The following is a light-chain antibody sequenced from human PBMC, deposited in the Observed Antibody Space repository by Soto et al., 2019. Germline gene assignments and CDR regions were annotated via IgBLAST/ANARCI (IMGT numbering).Light chain of an antibody. CDR1: SSDVGGYNY. CDR2: DVN. J-gene: IGLJ2*01. V-gene: IGLV2-14*01. Sequence: QSALTQPASVSGSPGQSITISCTGTSSDVGGYNYVLWYQHHPGKAPKLLIYDVNNRPSGVSNRFSGSKSGNTASLRISGLQADDEADYYCSSYSNSIDLNIFGGGTQLTVL. CDR3: SSYSNSIDLNI.